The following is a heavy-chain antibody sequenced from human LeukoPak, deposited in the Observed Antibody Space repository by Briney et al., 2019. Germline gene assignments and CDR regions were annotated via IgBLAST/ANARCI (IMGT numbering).Heavy chain of an antibody. V-gene: IGHV1-2*02. CDR3: ARDLSTVVTRDYFDY. D-gene: IGHD4-23*01. CDR2: INPNSGGT. J-gene: IGHJ4*02. CDR1: GYTFTGYY. Sequence: ASVKVSCKASGYTFTGYYMHWVRQAPGQGLGWMGWINPNSGGTNYAQKFQGRVTMTRDTFISTAYMELSRLRSDDTAVYYCARDLSTVVTRDYFDYWGQGTLVTVSS.